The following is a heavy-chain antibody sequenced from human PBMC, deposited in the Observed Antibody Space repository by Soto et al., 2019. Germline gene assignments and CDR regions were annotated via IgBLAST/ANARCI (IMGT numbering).Heavy chain of an antibody. J-gene: IGHJ4*02. V-gene: IGHV1-69*13. CDR1: GGTFSSYA. CDR2: IIPIFGTA. CDR3: ARGMYYYDSSGYYDWDY. Sequence: GATVKVSCKASGGTFSSYAISWVLQAPGQGLEWMGGIIPIFGTANYAQKFQGRVTITADESTSTAYMELSSLRSEDTAVYYCARGMYYYDSSGYYDWDYWGQGTLVTVSS. D-gene: IGHD3-22*01.